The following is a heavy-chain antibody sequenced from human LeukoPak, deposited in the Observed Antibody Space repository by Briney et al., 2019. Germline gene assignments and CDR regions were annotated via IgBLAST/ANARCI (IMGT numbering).Heavy chain of an antibody. J-gene: IGHJ4*02. CDR1: GGSFSGYY. CDR3: APSPQWLVDSFDY. D-gene: IGHD6-19*01. Sequence: SETLSLTRAVYGGSFSGYYWSWIRPPPGKGLEWIGEINHSGSTNYNPSLKSRVTISVDTSKNQFSLKLNSVTAADTAVYYCAPSPQWLVDSFDYWGQGTLVTVSS. V-gene: IGHV4-34*01. CDR2: INHSGST.